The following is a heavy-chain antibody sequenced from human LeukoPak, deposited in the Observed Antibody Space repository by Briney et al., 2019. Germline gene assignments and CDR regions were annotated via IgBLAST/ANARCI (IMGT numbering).Heavy chain of an antibody. J-gene: IGHJ6*03. Sequence: PGGSLRLSCAASGFTFSNYGMHWVRQAPGKGLEWVAFIRYDGSNKYYADSVKGRFTISRDNSKNTLYLQMNSLRAEDTAVYYCAKDKERESDFYYYMDVWGKGTTVTVSS. CDR2: IRYDGSNK. CDR1: GFTFSNYG. V-gene: IGHV3-30*02. CDR3: AKDKERESDFYYYMDV.